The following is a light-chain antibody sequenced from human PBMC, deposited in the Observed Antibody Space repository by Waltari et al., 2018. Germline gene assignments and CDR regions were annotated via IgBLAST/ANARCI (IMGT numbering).Light chain of an antibody. CDR2: GAS. J-gene: IGKJ4*01. CDR1: QDISKN. Sequence: DIQMTQSPSSLFATVGDRVTITCQASQDISKNLHWFQQKPGKAPNLLIYGASSLHTGVPSSFSGSKSGTHFTFTISSLQPEDIATYYCLQYHTFPLTFRGGTKVEIK. V-gene: IGKV1-33*01. CDR3: LQYHTFPLT.